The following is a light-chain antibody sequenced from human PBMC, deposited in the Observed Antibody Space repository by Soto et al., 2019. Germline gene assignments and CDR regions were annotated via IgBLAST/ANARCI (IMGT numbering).Light chain of an antibody. J-gene: IGKJ5*01. CDR3: QQSYTTASIT. V-gene: IGKV1-39*01. Sequence: DIQMTQSPSSLSASVGDRVTITCRASQSISRNLNWYQHKPGKAPILLIYAASSLQNGVPSRFSGGGSGTEFTLSISSLQPEDFGTYYCQQSYTTASITFGQGTRLEIK. CDR2: AAS. CDR1: QSISRN.